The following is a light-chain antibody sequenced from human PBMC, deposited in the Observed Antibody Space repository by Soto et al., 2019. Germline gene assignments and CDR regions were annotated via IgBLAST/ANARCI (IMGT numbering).Light chain of an antibody. J-gene: IGKJ4*01. V-gene: IGKV3-11*01. CDR2: GSS. CDR3: QQYENSVPLT. Sequence: EVVLTQSPATLSLYPGERATLSCRASQSVSSYLAWYQQKLGQAPRLLIYGSSNRATGIPDRFSGSGSGTDFTLTISRLEPEDFAVYHCQQYENSVPLTFGGGTKVDIK. CDR1: QSVSSY.